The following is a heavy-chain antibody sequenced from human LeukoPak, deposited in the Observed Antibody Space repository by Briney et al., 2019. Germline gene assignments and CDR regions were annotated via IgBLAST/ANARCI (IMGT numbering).Heavy chain of an antibody. Sequence: ASVKVSCKASGYTFTGYYMHWVRQAPGQGLEWMGWINPNSGGTNYAQKFQGRVTMTRDTSISTAYMELTRLRSDDTAVYYCARGGYDFWSGYSVPRYWGQGTLVTVSP. CDR2: INPNSGGT. V-gene: IGHV1-2*02. D-gene: IGHD3-3*01. J-gene: IGHJ4*02. CDR1: GYTFTGYY. CDR3: ARGGYDFWSGYSVPRY.